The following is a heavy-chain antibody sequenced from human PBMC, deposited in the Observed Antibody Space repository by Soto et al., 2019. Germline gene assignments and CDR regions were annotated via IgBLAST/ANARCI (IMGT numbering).Heavy chain of an antibody. Sequence: QVQLVQSGAEVKKPGSSVKVSCKASGGTFSSYTISWVRQAPGQGHEWMGRIIPNLGIANYAQKFQGRVTITADKSTRTAYLELSSLRSEDTAVYYCALAPGATWSGSAAQYNWFDPWGQGTLVTVSS. CDR2: IIPNLGIA. V-gene: IGHV1-69*02. CDR3: ALAPGATWSGSAAQYNWFDP. D-gene: IGHD3-3*01. J-gene: IGHJ5*02. CDR1: GGTFSSYT.